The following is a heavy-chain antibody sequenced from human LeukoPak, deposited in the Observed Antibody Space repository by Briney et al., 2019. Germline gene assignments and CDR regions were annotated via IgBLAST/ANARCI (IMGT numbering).Heavy chain of an antibody. D-gene: IGHD1-20*01. CDR2: INHSGST. CDR3: AGASNNWNYFDY. J-gene: IGHJ4*02. V-gene: IGHV4-34*01. Sequence: SETLSLTCAVYGGSFSGYYWSWIRQPSGKGLEWIGEINHSGSTNYKPSLKSRITTSVDTSKNQFSLKLNSVTAADTAVYYCAGASNNWNYFDYWGQGTLVTVSS. CDR1: GGSFSGYY.